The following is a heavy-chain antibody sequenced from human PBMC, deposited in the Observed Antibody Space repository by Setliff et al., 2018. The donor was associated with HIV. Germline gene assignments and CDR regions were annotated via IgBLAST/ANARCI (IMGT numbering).Heavy chain of an antibody. V-gene: IGHV1-69*13. J-gene: IGHJ3*02. Sequence: SVKVSCKTSGGTLSNYVITWVRQAPGQGLEWMGMIIPMYNIPAYAQKFQGRVTFTADESTSPAYMELSSLSSEDTAVYYCARDQTGVAAAAFGGGSAWSDEGFDIWGQGTMVTV. D-gene: IGHD6-13*01. CDR2: IIPMYNIP. CDR1: GGTLSNYV. CDR3: ARDQTGVAAAAFGGGSAWSDEGFDI.